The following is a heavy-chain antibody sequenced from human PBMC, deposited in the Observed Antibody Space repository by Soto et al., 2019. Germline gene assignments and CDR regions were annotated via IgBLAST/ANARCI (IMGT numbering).Heavy chain of an antibody. D-gene: IGHD2-21*01. CDR1: GGSVISSSW. CDR3: ARGSSFRGDFDI. Sequence: PSETLSLTCGVSGGSVISSSWWTWLRQSPGKGLEWIGELYHAGSPNYNPSFQSRVIISLDKSKNNFSLRLTSVTAADAAIYYCARGSSFRGDFDIWGQGTTVTVSS. V-gene: IGHV4-4*02. J-gene: IGHJ3*02. CDR2: LYHAGSP.